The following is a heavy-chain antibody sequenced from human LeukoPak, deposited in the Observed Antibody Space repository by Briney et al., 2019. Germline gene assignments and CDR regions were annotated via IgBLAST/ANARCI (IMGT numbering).Heavy chain of an antibody. D-gene: IGHD3-9*01. CDR3: AKDVRGLRYFD. CDR2: ISGSGGST. Sequence: GGSLRLSCAASGFTFSSYAMSWVRQAPGKGLEWVSAISGSGGSTYYADSVKGRFTISRGNSKNTLYLQMNSLRAEDTAVYYCAKDVRGLRYFDWGQGTLVTVSS. J-gene: IGHJ4*02. V-gene: IGHV3-23*01. CDR1: GFTFSSYA.